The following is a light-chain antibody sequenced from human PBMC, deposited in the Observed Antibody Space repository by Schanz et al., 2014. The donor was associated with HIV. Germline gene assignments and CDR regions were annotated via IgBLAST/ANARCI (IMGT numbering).Light chain of an antibody. CDR1: SGYSSYA. J-gene: IGLJ3*02. Sequence: QLVLTQSPSASASLGASVKLTCTLRSGYSSYAIAWHQQQPEKGPRYLMKLNSDGRHSKGDGIPDRFSGSSSGAERYLAIASLQSEDEADYDCQTWDAGIQGFGGGAKLTVL. CDR2: LNSDGRH. V-gene: IGLV4-69*01. CDR3: QTWDAGIQG.